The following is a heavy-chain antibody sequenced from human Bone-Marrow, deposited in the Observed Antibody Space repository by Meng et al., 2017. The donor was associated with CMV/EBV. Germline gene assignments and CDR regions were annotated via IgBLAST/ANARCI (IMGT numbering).Heavy chain of an antibody. Sequence: WVRQAPGKGLEWIGNMYYSGSTFYSPPLKSRVTISVDTSKNHFSLKLSSVTAADMAVYYCARGNTRMGSWFDPWGQGTLVTVSS. V-gene: IGHV4-39*02. D-gene: IGHD3-16*01. CDR2: MYYSGST. CDR3: ARGNTRMGSWFDP. J-gene: IGHJ5*02.